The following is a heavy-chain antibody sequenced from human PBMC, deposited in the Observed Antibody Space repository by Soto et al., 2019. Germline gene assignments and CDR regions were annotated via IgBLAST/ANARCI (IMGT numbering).Heavy chain of an antibody. CDR2: IGPDEKTT. Sequence: GGSLRLSCAASGFTFTNYWMHWVRQVPGKGLVWVSRIGPDEKTTTYAASVKGRFTISRDNAMNTLYLQMNSLRAEDTALYFCARAAPDCSSSRCPFDYWGQGTLVTVSS. J-gene: IGHJ4*02. V-gene: IGHV3-74*01. CDR3: ARAAPDCSSSRCPFDY. D-gene: IGHD2-2*01. CDR1: GFTFTNYW.